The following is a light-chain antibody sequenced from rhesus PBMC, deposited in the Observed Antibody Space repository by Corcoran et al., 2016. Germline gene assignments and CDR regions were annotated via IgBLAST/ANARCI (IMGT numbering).Light chain of an antibody. J-gene: IGKJ4*01. CDR2: VQS. V-gene: IGKV3-42*02. CDR3: QQYSTWPLT. Sequence: EIVLTQSPATLSLSPGEKATLSCRASQSVSSSLAWYQQKPGQAPGLLIYVQSSRAPGIPERFSGRGSGTDFTLTISSLEPEDVGVYYCQQYSTWPLTFGGGTKVELK. CDR1: QSVSSS.